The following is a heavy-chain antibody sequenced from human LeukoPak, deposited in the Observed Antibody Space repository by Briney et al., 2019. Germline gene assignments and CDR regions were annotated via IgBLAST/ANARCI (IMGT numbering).Heavy chain of an antibody. CDR2: INPGGGST. CDR1: GYTFASYY. J-gene: IGHJ4*02. CDR3: ARGGTTVLSPSWDY. Sequence: ASVKVSCKASGYTFASYYMHWVRQAPGQGLEWMGIINPGGGSTGYAQKFQGRVTMTRDTSTSTVYMQLSSLRSEDTAVCYCARGGTTVLSPSWDYWGQGTLVTVSS. V-gene: IGHV1-46*01. D-gene: IGHD4-23*01.